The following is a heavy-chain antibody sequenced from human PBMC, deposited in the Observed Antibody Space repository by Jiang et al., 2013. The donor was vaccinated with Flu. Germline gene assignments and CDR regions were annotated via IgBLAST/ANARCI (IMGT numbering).Heavy chain of an antibody. CDR2: IDWDDDK. J-gene: IGHJ4*02. V-gene: IGHV2-70*01. D-gene: IGHD3-22*01. Sequence: KPTQTLTLTCTFSGFSLSTSGMCVSWIRQPPGKALEWLALIDWDDDKYYSTSLKTRLTISKDTSKNQVVLTMTNMDPVDTATYYCARARGQGYYDSSGYRDWGQGTLVTVSS. CDR1: GFSLSTSGMC. CDR3: ARARGQGYYDSSGYRD.